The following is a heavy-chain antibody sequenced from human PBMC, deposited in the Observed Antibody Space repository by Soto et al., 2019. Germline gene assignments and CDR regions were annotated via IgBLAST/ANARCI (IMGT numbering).Heavy chain of an antibody. CDR1: GGTFSSYA. Sequence: ASVKVSCKASGGTFSSYAISWVRQAPGQGLEWMGGIIPIFGTANYAQKFQGRVTITADESTSTAYMELSSLRSEDTAVYYCARGLPPGPSSYYFDYWGQGTLVTVSS. CDR2: IIPIFGTA. V-gene: IGHV1-69*13. D-gene: IGHD3-10*01. J-gene: IGHJ4*02. CDR3: ARGLPPGPSSYYFDY.